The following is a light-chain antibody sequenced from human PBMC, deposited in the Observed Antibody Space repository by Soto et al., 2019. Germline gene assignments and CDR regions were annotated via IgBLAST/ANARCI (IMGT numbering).Light chain of an antibody. CDR2: RNN. CDR3: AAWDDSLSGPV. Sequence: QSVLTQPPSASGTPGQRVTISCSGSSSNIGSNYVYWYQQLPGTALKLLIYRNNQRPSGVPDRFSGSKSDTSASLAISGLRSEDEADYYCAAWDDSLSGPVFGGGTQLTVL. CDR1: SSNIGSNY. V-gene: IGLV1-47*01. J-gene: IGLJ7*01.